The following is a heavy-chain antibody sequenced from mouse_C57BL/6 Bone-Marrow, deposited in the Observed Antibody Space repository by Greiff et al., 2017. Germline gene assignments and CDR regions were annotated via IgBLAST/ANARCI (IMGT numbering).Heavy chain of an antibody. D-gene: IGHD1-1*01. Sequence: VQGVESGAELARPGASVKLSCKASGYTFTSYGISWVKQRTGQGLEWIGEIYPRSGNTYYNEKFKGKATLTADKSSSTAYMELRSLTSEDSAVYFCARWRYYGSSYYFDYWGQGTTLTVSS. CDR1: GYTFTSYG. CDR2: IYPRSGNT. V-gene: IGHV1-81*01. CDR3: ARWRYYGSSYYFDY. J-gene: IGHJ2*01.